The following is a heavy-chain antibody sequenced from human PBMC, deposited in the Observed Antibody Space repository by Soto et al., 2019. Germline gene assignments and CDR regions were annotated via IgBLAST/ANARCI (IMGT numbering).Heavy chain of an antibody. Sequence: GGSLRLSCAASGFTFSSYAMSWVRQAPGKGLEWVSAISGSGGSTYYADSVKGRFTISRDNSKNTLYLQMNSLRAEDTAVYYCAKDKGSGDGVIGGDYWGQGTLVTVSS. CDR1: GFTFSSYA. J-gene: IGHJ4*02. V-gene: IGHV3-23*01. CDR2: ISGSGGST. D-gene: IGHD3-10*01. CDR3: AKDKGSGDGVIGGDY.